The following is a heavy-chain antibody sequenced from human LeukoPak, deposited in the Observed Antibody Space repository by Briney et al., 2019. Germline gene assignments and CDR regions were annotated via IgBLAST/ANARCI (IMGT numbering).Heavy chain of an antibody. CDR3: ARDHGSTRLGGPDV. CDR1: GYTFTSYG. D-gene: IGHD4-11*01. V-gene: IGHV1-18*01. Sequence: ASVKVSCKASGYTFTSYGISWVRQAPGQGLEWMGWISAYNGNTNYAQKLQGRVTMTTDTSTSTAYMELRSLRSDDTAVYYRARDHGSTRLGGPDVWGKGTTVTVSS. CDR2: ISAYNGNT. J-gene: IGHJ6*04.